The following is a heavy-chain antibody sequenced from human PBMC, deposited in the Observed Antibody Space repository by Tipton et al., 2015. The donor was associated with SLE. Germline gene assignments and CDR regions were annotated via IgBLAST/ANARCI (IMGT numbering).Heavy chain of an antibody. CDR1: GDSINNHF. V-gene: IGHV4-59*08. J-gene: IGHJ4*02. CDR3: ARHVLGTHGALDY. D-gene: IGHD4-17*01. Sequence: TLSLTCTVSGDSINNHFGSWIRQSPGKGLEWIGYIYYSGVTNYNPSLKSRVNIVVDTSKNQVSLKLSSVTAADTAVYYCARHVLGTHGALDYWGQGTLVTVSS. CDR2: IYYSGVT.